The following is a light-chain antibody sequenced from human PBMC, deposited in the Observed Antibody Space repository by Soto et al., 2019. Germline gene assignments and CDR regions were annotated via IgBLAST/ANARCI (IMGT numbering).Light chain of an antibody. CDR1: SSDVGGYNY. V-gene: IGLV2-14*01. CDR3: SSYTSSSSPYV. Sequence: VLTQPASVSGSPGQSITISCTGTSSDVGGYNYVSWYQQHPGKAPKLMIYEVSNRPSGVSNRFSGSKSGNTASLTISGLQAEDEADYYCSSYTSSSSPYVFGTGTKVTVL. CDR2: EVS. J-gene: IGLJ1*01.